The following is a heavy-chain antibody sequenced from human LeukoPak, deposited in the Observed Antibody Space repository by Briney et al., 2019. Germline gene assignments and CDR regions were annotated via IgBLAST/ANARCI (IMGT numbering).Heavy chain of an antibody. CDR1: GYTFTGYY. CDR3: ARVLLTYYFDSSGYYDY. Sequence: GASVKVSCKASGYTFTGYYMNWVRQAPGQGLEWMGWINPNSGGTNYAQKFQDRVTMTRDTSISTAYMELSRLRSDDTAVYYCARVLLTYYFDSSGYYDYWGQGTLVTVSS. CDR2: INPNSGGT. D-gene: IGHD3-22*01. J-gene: IGHJ4*02. V-gene: IGHV1-2*02.